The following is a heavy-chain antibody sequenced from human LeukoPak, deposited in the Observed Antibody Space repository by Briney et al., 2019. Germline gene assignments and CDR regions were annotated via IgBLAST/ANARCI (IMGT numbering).Heavy chain of an antibody. CDR3: AKDSAWFGDLLGENHFDY. V-gene: IGHV3-23*01. D-gene: IGHD3-10*01. CDR2: ISGSGGST. Sequence: GGSLRLSCAASGFTFSSYAMSWVRQAPGKGLEWVSGISGSGGSTYYADSVKGRFTISRDNSKNTLYLQMNSLRAEDTAVYYCAKDSAWFGDLLGENHFDYWGQGTLVTVSS. J-gene: IGHJ4*02. CDR1: GFTFSSYA.